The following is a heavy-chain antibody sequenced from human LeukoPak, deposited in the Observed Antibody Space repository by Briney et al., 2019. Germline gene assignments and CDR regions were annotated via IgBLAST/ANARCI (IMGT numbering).Heavy chain of an antibody. D-gene: IGHD3-10*01. V-gene: IGHV3-21*01. CDR1: GFTFSSYS. CDR2: ISSSRSYI. CDR3: AKGPKPGAITMVRGVRSYYYYMDV. Sequence: GGSLRLSCAASGFTFSSYSMNWVRQAPGKGLEWVSYISSSRSYIYYADSVKGRFTISRDNAKNSLYLQMNSLRAEDTAVYYCAKGPKPGAITMVRGVRSYYYYMDVWGKGTTVTISS. J-gene: IGHJ6*03.